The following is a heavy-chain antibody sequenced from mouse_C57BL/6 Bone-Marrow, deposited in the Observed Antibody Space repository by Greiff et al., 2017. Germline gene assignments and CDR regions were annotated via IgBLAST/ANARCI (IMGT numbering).Heavy chain of an antibody. CDR1: GYAFGSSW. J-gene: IGHJ2*01. V-gene: IGHV1-82*01. CDR2: IYPGAGDT. Sequence: QVQLQQSGPELVKPGASVKISCKASGYAFGSSWMNWVKQRPGQGLEWIGRIYPGAGDTNYNGKFKGKATLAADKSSSTAYMQLSSLTSVDSAVYFCARSKDWGQGTTLTVSS. CDR3: ARSKD.